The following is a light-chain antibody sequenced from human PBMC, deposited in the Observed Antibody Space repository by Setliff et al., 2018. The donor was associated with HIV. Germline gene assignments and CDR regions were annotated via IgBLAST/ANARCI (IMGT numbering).Light chain of an antibody. V-gene: IGLV2-14*01. CDR2: DVS. CDR3: SSSRSSTIEV. CDR1: SSDVGGYNY. J-gene: IGLJ1*01. Sequence: QSALTQPASVSGSPGQSITISCTGTSSDVGGYNYVSWYQQHPGKAPKLMIYDVSKRPSGVSDRLSGSKSGNTASLTISGLQAEDEADYYCSSSRSSTIEVFGTGTKVTVL.